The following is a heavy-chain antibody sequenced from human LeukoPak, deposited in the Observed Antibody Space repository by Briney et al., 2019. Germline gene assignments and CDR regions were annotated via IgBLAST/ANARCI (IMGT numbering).Heavy chain of an antibody. CDR3: VRGGASRPDF. J-gene: IGHJ4*02. CDR2: ITRSSYI. CDR1: GFTFSTYS. Sequence: GGSLRLSCAASGFTFSTYSMNWVRQAPGKGLEWVSSITRSSYIYYADSVKGRFTISRDNAKNSLYLQLNSLRPEDTAVYYCVRGGASRPDFWGQGTLVTVSS. D-gene: IGHD6-6*01. V-gene: IGHV3-21*01.